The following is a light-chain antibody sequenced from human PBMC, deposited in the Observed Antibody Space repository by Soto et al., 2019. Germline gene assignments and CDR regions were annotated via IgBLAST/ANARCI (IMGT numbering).Light chain of an antibody. CDR3: QHYDIWPLT. V-gene: IGKV3-15*01. CDR1: QSVSSN. J-gene: IGKJ4*01. Sequence: EILLTQSPATLSFSPGERATLSCRASQSVSSNLAWYQQKPGQAPRLLIYAASTRATGVPARFSGSGSGTEFTLTISDLQSEDFAVYFCQHYDIWPLTFGGGTKVDIK. CDR2: AAS.